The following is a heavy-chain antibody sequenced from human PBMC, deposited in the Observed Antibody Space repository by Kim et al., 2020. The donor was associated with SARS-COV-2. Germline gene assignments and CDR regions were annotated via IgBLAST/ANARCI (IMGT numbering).Heavy chain of an antibody. Sequence: GGSLRLSCAASGFTFSDYTMNWVRQAPGKGLEWISSITSGSNYINYADSVKGRFTISRDNVKKSLYLQMVSLRAEDTAVYYCSRDRGDYYHAVFGNW. D-gene: IGHD3-10*01. CDR3: SRDRGDYYHAVFGNW. J-gene: IGHJ5*01. V-gene: IGHV3-21*01. CDR2: ITSGSNYI. CDR1: GFTFSDYT.